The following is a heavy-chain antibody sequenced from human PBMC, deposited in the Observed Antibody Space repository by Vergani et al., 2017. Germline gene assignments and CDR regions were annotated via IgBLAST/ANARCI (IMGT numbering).Heavy chain of an antibody. CDR2: ISSSRSTI. CDR3: ARHEAGRYFDRAYYYYFYWMDV. D-gene: IGHD3-9*01. CDR1: GFTFSSYS. Sequence: EVQLVESGGGLVQPGGSPRLSCAASGFTFSSYSLNWVRQAPGKGLEWVSYISSSRSTIYYADSVKGRFTISRDNAKNSLYLQMNSLRAEDTAVYYCARHEAGRYFDRAYYYYFYWMDVWGEGTTVTVSS. J-gene: IGHJ6*02. V-gene: IGHV3-48*01.